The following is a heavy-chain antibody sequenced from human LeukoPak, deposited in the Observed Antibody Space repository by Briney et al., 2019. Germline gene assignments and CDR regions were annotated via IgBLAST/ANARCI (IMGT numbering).Heavy chain of an antibody. V-gene: IGHV3-23*01. J-gene: IGHJ5*02. CDR1: GFTFSSYA. CDR3: ASRRGQWLVRYNWFDP. D-gene: IGHD6-19*01. CDR2: ISGSGGST. Sequence: GGSLRLSCAASGFTFSSYAMSWVRQAPGKGLEWVSAISGSGGSTYYADSVKGRFTISRDNSKNTLYLQMNSLRAEDTAVYYCASRRGQWLVRYNWFDPWGQGTLVTVSS.